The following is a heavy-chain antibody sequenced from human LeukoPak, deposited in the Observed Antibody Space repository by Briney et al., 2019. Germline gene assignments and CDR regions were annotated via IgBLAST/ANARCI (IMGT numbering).Heavy chain of an antibody. CDR2: IYSGGST. J-gene: IGHJ4*02. CDR3: EIGQYPDAHGAGDWHYAY. V-gene: IGHV3-53*01. Sequence: GGSLRLSCAASVLTVSSNYMSWVRQAPGGGLGGVSIIYSGGSTYYADSLKGRFTISRDNSKNTLYLQMNSLSLKVTAIYYGEIGQYPDAHGAGDWHYAYWGQGTLGTVSS. CDR1: VLTVSSNY. D-gene: IGHD2-21*02.